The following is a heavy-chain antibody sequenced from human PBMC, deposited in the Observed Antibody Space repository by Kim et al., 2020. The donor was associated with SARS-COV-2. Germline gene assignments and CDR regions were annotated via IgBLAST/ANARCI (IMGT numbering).Heavy chain of an antibody. CDR2: ISYDGSNK. CDR1: GFTFSSYG. CDR3: ARDAAYSSGWYWYFDL. V-gene: IGHV3-33*05. D-gene: IGHD6-19*01. Sequence: GGSLRLSCAASGFTFSSYGMHWVRQAPGKGLEWVAVISYDGSNKYYADSVKGRFTISRDNSKNTLYLQMNSLRAEDTAVYYCARDAAYSSGWYWYFDLWGRGTLVNVSS. J-gene: IGHJ2*01.